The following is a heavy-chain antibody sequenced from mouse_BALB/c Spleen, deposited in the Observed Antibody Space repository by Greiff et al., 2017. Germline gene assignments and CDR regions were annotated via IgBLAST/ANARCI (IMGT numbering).Heavy chain of an antibody. CDR2: IDPSDSET. J-gene: IGHJ4*01. V-gene: IGHV1-69*02. CDR1: GYTFTSYW. Sequence: QVHVKQSGAELVKPGAPVKLSCKASGYTFTSYWMNWVKQRPGRGLEWIGRIDPSDSETHYNQKFKDKATLTVDKSSSTAYIQLSSLTSEDSAVYYCARSGGSYAMDYWGQGTSVTVSS. CDR3: ARSGGSYAMDY. D-gene: IGHD1-1*01.